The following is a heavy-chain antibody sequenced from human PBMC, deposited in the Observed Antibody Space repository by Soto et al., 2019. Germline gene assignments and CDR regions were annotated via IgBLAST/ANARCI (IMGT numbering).Heavy chain of an antibody. CDR2: INPNSGGT. D-gene: IGHD2-21*02. CDR1: GYTFTGYY. J-gene: IGHJ4*02. V-gene: IGHV1-2*04. CDR3: ARSIVVVTAADY. Sequence: ASVKVSCKASGYTFTGYYMHWVRQAPGQGLEWMGWINPNSGGTNYAQKFQGWVTMTRDASISTAYMELSSLRSEDTAVYYCARSIVVVTAADYWGQGTLVTVSS.